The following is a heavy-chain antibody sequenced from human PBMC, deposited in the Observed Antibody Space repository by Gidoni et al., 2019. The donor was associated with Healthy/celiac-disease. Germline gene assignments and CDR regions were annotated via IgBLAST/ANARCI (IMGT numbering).Heavy chain of an antibody. CDR1: GGSISSSRYY. V-gene: IGHV4-39*01. Sequence: QLQLQESGPGLVKPSETLSLTCTVSGGSISSSRYYLGWIRQPPGKGLEWIGSSYYSGSPYYTPSLKSRVTISVETSKNQFSLKLSSVTAADTAVYYCARREELKYQLRPGGYFDYWGQGTLVTVSS. CDR3: ARREELKYQLRPGGYFDY. CDR2: SYYSGSP. J-gene: IGHJ4*02. D-gene: IGHD2-2*01.